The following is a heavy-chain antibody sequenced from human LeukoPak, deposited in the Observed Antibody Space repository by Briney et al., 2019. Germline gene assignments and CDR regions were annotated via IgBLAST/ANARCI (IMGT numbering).Heavy chain of an antibody. CDR3: ARGGHSGSYSIDY. J-gene: IGHJ4*02. CDR2: ILENGSNQ. V-gene: IGHV3-30*14. CDR1: GFTFSNYI. Sequence: PGGSLRLSCAASGFTFSNYIMHWVRQAPGKGLDWVAVILENGSNQYYADSVKGRFTISRENAKNSLYLQMNSLRAGDTAVYYCARGGHSGSYSIDYWGQGTLVTVSS. D-gene: IGHD1-26*01.